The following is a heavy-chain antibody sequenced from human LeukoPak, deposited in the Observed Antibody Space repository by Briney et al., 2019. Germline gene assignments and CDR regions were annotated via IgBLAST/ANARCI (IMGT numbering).Heavy chain of an antibody. Sequence: PGRSLRLSCAASGFTFSSYAMHWVRQAPGKGLEWVAVISYDGSNKYYADSVKGRFTISRDNSKNTLYLQMNSLRAEDTAVYYCASYCSSTSCRLDYWGQGTLVTVSS. CDR3: ASYCSSTSCRLDY. CDR2: ISYDGSNK. D-gene: IGHD2-2*01. CDR1: GFTFSSYA. V-gene: IGHV3-30*04. J-gene: IGHJ4*02.